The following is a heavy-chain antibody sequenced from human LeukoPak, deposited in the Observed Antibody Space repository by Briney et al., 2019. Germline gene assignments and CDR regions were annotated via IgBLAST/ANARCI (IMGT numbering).Heavy chain of an antibody. CDR1: GGSISSYY. J-gene: IGHJ5*02. CDR3: ARHLVTYYDFWSGYPNWFDP. CDR2: IYYSGST. D-gene: IGHD3-3*01. V-gene: IGHV4-59*08. Sequence: SETLSLTCTVSGGSISSYYWSWIRQPPGKGLEWIGYIYYSGSTNYNPSLKSRVTISVDTSKNQFSLKLSSVTAADTAVYYCARHLVTYYDFWSGYPNWFDPWGQGTLVTVSS.